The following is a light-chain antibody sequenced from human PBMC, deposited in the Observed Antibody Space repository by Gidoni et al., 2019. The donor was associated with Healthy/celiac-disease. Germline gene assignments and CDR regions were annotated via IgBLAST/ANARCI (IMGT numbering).Light chain of an antibody. Sequence: EIVLTQSPGTLSLSPGESDTLSCRASQSVSSSYLAWYQQTPGQAPRLLIYGASSRATGIPDRFSGSGSGTDFTLTISRLEPEDFAVYYCQQYGSSPMYTFGQGTKLEIK. CDR3: QQYGSSPMYT. CDR2: GAS. CDR1: QSVSSSY. J-gene: IGKJ2*01. V-gene: IGKV3-20*01.